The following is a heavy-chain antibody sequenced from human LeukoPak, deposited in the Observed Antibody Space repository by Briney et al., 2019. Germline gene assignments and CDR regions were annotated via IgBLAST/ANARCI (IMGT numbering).Heavy chain of an antibody. J-gene: IGHJ4*02. CDR2: LYHSGST. CDR3: ATEIQNIAGRVY. Sequence: SETLSLTCSVSGYSISSGYYWGWIRQAPGKGLEWIGNLYHSGSTYYNPSLKSRVSISVETSKNQFSLNLSSVTAADTAVYYCATEIQNIAGRVYWGQGTLVTVSS. CDR1: GYSISSGYY. V-gene: IGHV4-38-2*02. D-gene: IGHD6-6*01.